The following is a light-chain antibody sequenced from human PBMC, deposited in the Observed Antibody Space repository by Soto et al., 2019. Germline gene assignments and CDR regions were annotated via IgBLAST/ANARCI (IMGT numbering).Light chain of an antibody. J-gene: IGLJ1*01. CDR1: SSNIGAGCD. CDR2: GNN. CDR3: QSHDTSLSGSRV. V-gene: IGLV1-40*01. Sequence: QSELTQPPSGSGAPGQRVTISCTRSSSNIGAGCDVHWYQQLPGTAPKLLIYGNNNRPSGVPDRFSGSKSGTSASLAITGLLPEDEADYYCQSHDTSLSGSRVFGTGTKVTVL.